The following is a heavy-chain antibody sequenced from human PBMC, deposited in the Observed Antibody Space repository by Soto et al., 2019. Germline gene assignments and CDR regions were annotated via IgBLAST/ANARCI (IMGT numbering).Heavy chain of an antibody. J-gene: IGHJ5*02. D-gene: IGHD2-2*02. CDR3: ARDRRYCSSTSCYIWFDP. Sequence: SVKVSCKASGGTFSSYTISWVRQAPGQGLEWMGRIIPILGIANYAQKFQGRVTITADKSTSTAYMELSSLRSEGTAVYYCARDRRYCSSTSCYIWFDPWGQGTLVTVSS. CDR1: GGTFSSYT. V-gene: IGHV1-69*04. CDR2: IIPILGIA.